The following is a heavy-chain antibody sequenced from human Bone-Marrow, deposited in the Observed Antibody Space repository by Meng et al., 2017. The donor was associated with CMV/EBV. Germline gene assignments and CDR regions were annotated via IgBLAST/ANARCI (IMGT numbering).Heavy chain of an antibody. CDR2: IYYSGST. J-gene: IGHJ5*02. CDR3: ARELGGRTAMATSSLNWFDP. D-gene: IGHD5-18*01. CDR1: GGSISSYY. Sequence: SETLSLTCTVSGGSISSYYWSWIRQPPGKGLEWIGYIYYSGSTNYNPSLKSRVTISVDTSKNPFSLKLSSVTAADTAVYYCARELGGRTAMATSSLNWFDPWGQGTLVTVSS. V-gene: IGHV4-59*01.